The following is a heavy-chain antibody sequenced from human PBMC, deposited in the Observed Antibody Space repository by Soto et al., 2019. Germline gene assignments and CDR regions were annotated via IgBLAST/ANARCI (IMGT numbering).Heavy chain of an antibody. V-gene: IGHV4-4*02. CDR2: IYPSGST. CDR3: ARVSYSSSWYY. J-gene: IGHJ4*02. D-gene: IGHD6-13*01. CDR1: GGSITYGNW. Sequence: TSETLSLTCDVSGGSITYGNWWIWVRQPPAKGLEWIGEIYPSGSTNYNPSLKRRVTLSLDKSKNQFSLKLTSVTAADTAVYYCARVSYSSSWYYWGQGTLVTVSS.